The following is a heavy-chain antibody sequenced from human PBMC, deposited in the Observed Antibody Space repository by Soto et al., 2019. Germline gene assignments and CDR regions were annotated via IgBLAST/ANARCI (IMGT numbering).Heavy chain of an antibody. CDR3: AKSSLYGSGSYYPY. CDR1: GFTFSSYG. CDR2: ISYDGSNK. J-gene: IGHJ4*02. Sequence: PGGSLRLSCAASGFTFSSYGMHWVRQAPGKGLEWVAVISYDGSNKYYADSVKGRFTISRDNSKNTLYLQMNSLRAEDTAVYYCAKSSLYGSGSYYPYWGQGTLVTVSS. D-gene: IGHD3-10*01. V-gene: IGHV3-30*18.